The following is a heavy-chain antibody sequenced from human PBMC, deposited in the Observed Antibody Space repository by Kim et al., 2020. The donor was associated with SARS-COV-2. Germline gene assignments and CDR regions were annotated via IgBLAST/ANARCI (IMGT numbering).Heavy chain of an antibody. Sequence: GGSLRLSCAASGFTFSSYWMSWVRQAPGKGLEWVANIKQDGSEKYYVDSVKGRFTISRDNAKNSLYLQMNSLRAEDTAVYYCARDGIAAAGNYYCYGMDVWGQGTTVTVSS. CDR2: IKQDGSEK. J-gene: IGHJ6*02. V-gene: IGHV3-7*01. D-gene: IGHD6-13*01. CDR1: GFTFSSYW. CDR3: ARDGIAAAGNYYCYGMDV.